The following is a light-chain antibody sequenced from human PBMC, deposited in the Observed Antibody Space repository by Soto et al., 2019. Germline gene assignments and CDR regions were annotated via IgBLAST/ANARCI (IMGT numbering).Light chain of an antibody. CDR2: ATS. CDR3: QQSYSSPYT. J-gene: IGKJ2*01. CDR1: QDINKY. V-gene: IGKV1-39*01. Sequence: DIQMTQSPSSLSAAVGDRVTITCRASQDINKYLNWYRQTPGKAPNLLIFATSTLHSGVPSRFSGSRSGTDFSLTISSLQPEDFATYYCQQSYSSPYTFGQGTKREF.